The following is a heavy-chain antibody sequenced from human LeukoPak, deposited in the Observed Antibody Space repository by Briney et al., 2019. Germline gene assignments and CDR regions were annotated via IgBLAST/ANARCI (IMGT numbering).Heavy chain of an antibody. J-gene: IGHJ4*02. CDR2: IIPIFGTA. D-gene: IGHD1-26*01. Sequence: SVKVSCKASGGTFSSYAISWVRQAPGQGLELMGGIIPIFGTANYAQKFQGRVTITTDESTSTAYMELSSLRSEDIAVYYCARGTMGALYSFDYWGQGTLVTVSS. V-gene: IGHV1-69*05. CDR1: GGTFSSYA. CDR3: ARGTMGALYSFDY.